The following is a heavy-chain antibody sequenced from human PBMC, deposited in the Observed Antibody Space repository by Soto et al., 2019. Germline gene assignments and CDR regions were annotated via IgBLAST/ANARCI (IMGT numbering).Heavy chain of an antibody. D-gene: IGHD3-10*01. Sequence: GASVKVSCKASCYTFPSCGISWVRQAPGQGLEWMGWINPNSGGTNYAQKFQGRVTMTRDTSISTAYMELSRLRSDDTAVYYWAREGRGYYGSGVGDAFDVWGQGTRVTVSS. V-gene: IGHV1-2*02. CDR3: AREGRGYYGSGVGDAFDV. CDR1: CYTFPSCG. CDR2: INPNSGGT. J-gene: IGHJ3*01.